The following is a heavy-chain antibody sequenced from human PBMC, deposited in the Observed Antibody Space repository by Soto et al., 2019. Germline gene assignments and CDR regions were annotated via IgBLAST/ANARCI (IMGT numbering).Heavy chain of an antibody. D-gene: IGHD2-21*02. J-gene: IGHJ6*02. CDR1: GYSFTRYW. CDR3: ARLSRYGGNSIYYYGMDV. CDR2: IYPGDSDT. Sequence: PGESLKISCKGSGYSFTRYWIGWVRQMPGKGLEWMGIIYPGDSDTRYSPSFQGQVTISADKSISTAYLQWSSLKASDTAMYYCARLSRYGGNSIYYYGMDVWGQGTTVTVSS. V-gene: IGHV5-51*01.